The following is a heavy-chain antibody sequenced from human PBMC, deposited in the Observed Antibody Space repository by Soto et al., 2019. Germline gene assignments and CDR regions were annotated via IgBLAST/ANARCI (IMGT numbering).Heavy chain of an antibody. CDR1: GGSIYTGGFY. CDR3: ATSLVTCRARVDY. V-gene: IGHV4-31*03. Sequence: SETLSLTCTVSGGSIYTGGFYWSWIRQLPGKGLEWLGYIYYTGSTQYTPSLKSRLSISTDTSDNQFSLRLNSVTAADTAVYYCATSLVTCRARVDYWGQGTPVTVSS. J-gene: IGHJ4*02. D-gene: IGHD1-26*01. CDR2: IYYTGST.